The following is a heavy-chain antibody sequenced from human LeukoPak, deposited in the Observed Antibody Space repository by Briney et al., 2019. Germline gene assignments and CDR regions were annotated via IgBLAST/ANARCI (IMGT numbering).Heavy chain of an antibody. CDR3: ARVKDTAMVMYYFDY. J-gene: IGHJ4*02. D-gene: IGHD5-18*01. CDR2: ISAYNGNT. Sequence: ASVKVSCKASGYTFTSYGISWVRLAPGQGLEWMGWISAYNGNTNYAQKLQGRVTMTTDTSTSTAYMELRSLRSDDTAVYYCARVKDTAMVMYYFDYWGQGTLVTVSS. V-gene: IGHV1-18*01. CDR1: GYTFTSYG.